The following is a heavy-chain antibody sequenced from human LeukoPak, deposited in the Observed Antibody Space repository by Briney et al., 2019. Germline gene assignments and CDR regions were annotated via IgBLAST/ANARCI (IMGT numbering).Heavy chain of an antibody. Sequence: GASVKVSCTVSGYTLTELSMHWVRQAPGKGLEWMGGFDPEDGETIYAQKFQGRVTMTEDTSTDTAYMELSSLRSEDTAVYYCATIPGYYGSGSGGVYWGQRTLVTVSS. V-gene: IGHV1-24*01. CDR1: GYTLTELS. CDR3: ATIPGYYGSGSGGVY. CDR2: FDPEDGET. D-gene: IGHD3-10*01. J-gene: IGHJ4*02.